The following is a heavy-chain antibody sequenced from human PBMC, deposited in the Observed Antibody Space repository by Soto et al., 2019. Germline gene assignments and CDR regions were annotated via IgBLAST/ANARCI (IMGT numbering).Heavy chain of an antibody. CDR2: ISYDGSNK. CDR1: GFTFSSYA. CDR3: ARDDGSGAKN. D-gene: IGHD7-27*01. Sequence: QVQLVESGGGVVQPGRSLRLSCAASGFTFSSYAMHWVRQAPGKGLEWVAVISYDGSNKYYADSVKGRFTISRDNSKNSLYLQMNSLRAEDTAVYYCARDDGSGAKNCGQGTLVTVAS. J-gene: IGHJ4*02. V-gene: IGHV3-30-3*01.